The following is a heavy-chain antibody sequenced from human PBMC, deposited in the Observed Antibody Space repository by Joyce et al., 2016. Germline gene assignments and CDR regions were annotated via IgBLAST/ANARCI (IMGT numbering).Heavy chain of an antibody. CDR3: AREACDCSGGSCYSSWFDP. J-gene: IGHJ5*02. CDR1: GYTFTSYG. D-gene: IGHD2-15*01. V-gene: IGHV1-18*01. Sequence: QVQLVQSGAEVKKPGASVKVSCKASGYTFTSYGISWVRQAPGQGLEWMGVISAYNGNTNYAQKLQGRVTMTTDTSTSTAYMELRSLRSDDTAVYYCAREACDCSGGSCYSSWFDPWGQGTLVTVSS. CDR2: ISAYNGNT.